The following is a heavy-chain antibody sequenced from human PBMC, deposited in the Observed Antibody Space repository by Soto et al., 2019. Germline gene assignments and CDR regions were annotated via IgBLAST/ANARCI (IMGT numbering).Heavy chain of an antibody. CDR1: GFTFSSYG. Sequence: QVQLVESGGGVVQPGRSLRLSCAASGFTFSSYGMHWVRQAPGKGLEWVAVISYDGIDKYYADSVKGRFTISRDSSKNTLYLQMNSLRAEDTAVYYCARDRSGSYAYWGQGTLVTVSS. CDR2: ISYDGIDK. J-gene: IGHJ4*02. CDR3: ARDRSGSYAY. V-gene: IGHV3-30*03. D-gene: IGHD1-26*01.